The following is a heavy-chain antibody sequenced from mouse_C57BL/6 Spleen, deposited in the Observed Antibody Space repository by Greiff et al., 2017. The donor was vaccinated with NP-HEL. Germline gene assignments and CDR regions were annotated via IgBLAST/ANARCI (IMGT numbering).Heavy chain of an antibody. Sequence: VQLQQSGPELVKPGASVKISCKASGYAFSSSWMNWVKQRPGKGLEWIGRIYPGDGDTNYNGKFKGKATLTADKSSSTAYMQLSSLTSEDSAVYFCARLPHGSSPYYFDYWGQGTTLTVSS. D-gene: IGHD1-1*01. J-gene: IGHJ2*01. CDR1: GYAFSSSW. CDR3: ARLPHGSSPYYFDY. CDR2: IYPGDGDT. V-gene: IGHV1-82*01.